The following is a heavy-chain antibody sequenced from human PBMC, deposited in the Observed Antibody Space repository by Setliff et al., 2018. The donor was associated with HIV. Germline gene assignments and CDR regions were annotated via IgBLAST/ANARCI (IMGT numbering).Heavy chain of an antibody. V-gene: IGHV4-34*01. D-gene: IGHD1-7*01. CDR3: ARVELGHFDY. CDR1: GGSFSDYY. J-gene: IGHJ4*02. Sequence: SETLSLTCAVYGGSFSDYYWSWIRQPPGKGLEWIGEINHSGSTSYSPSLMSRVTISVDTSKKQFSLKLSSVTAADTAVYYCARVELGHFDYWGQGTLVTVSS. CDR2: INHSGST.